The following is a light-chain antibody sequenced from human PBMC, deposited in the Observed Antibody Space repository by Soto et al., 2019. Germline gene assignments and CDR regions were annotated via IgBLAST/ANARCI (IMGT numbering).Light chain of an antibody. CDR1: QSISTN. Sequence: EIVMTQSPATLSVSPGERATLSCRASQSISTNLAWYQQKPGQAPRLLFYGASTRATGIPARFSGSGSGTEFTLTIGSLQSEDFAVYYCQQYNNWPPWTFGQGTKV. CDR2: GAS. J-gene: IGKJ1*01. V-gene: IGKV3-15*01. CDR3: QQYNNWPPWT.